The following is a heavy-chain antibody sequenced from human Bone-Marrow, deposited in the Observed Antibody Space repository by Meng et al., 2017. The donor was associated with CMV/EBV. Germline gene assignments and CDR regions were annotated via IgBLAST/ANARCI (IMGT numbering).Heavy chain of an antibody. J-gene: IGHJ4*02. CDR2: ISSSGSTI. CDR1: GFTFSSYW. D-gene: IGHD3-3*01. V-gene: IGHV3-48*04. Sequence: GESLKISCAASGFTFSSYWMSWVRQAPGKGLEWVSYISSSGSTIYYADSVKGRFTISRDNAKNSLYLQMNSLRAEDTAVYYCARDGAYYDFWSGYSKYYFDYWGQGNLVNVAS. CDR3: ARDGAYYDFWSGYSKYYFDY.